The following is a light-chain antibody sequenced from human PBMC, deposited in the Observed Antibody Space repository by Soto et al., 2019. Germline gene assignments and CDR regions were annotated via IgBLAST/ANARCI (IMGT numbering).Light chain of an antibody. Sequence: QSVLTQAPSASETPGQRVTISCSGGSSNIGRNTVNWYQQLPGTAPKLLIYSNNRRPSGVPDRFSGSKSGTSASLAISGLQSEDEADYYCAAWDVSLTDYAFGTGTQVTVL. CDR1: SSNIGRNT. CDR3: AAWDVSLTDYA. J-gene: IGLJ1*01. V-gene: IGLV1-44*01. CDR2: SNN.